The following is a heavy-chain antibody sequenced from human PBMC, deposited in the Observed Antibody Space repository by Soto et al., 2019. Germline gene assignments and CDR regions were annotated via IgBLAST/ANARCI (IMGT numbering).Heavy chain of an antibody. CDR3: AREGDDRHFFFDS. V-gene: IGHV4-4*07. CDR1: GRSMISYY. CDR2: VYTGGNT. Sequence: PSETLFLTCNVSGRSMISYYWSWIRQPAGKGLEWIGRVYTGGNTNYNPSLKSRVTMSVDTSKSQFSLNLTSVTAADTAVYYCAREGDDRHFFFDSWGQGTLVTVSS. D-gene: IGHD3-3*02. J-gene: IGHJ4*02.